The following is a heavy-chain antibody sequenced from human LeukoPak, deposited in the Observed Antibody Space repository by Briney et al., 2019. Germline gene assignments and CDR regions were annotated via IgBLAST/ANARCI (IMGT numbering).Heavy chain of an antibody. CDR3: ARDRGVAVADYYYYGMDV. CDR2: INDGGDDT. CDR1: GFTFNNYA. J-gene: IGHJ6*02. D-gene: IGHD6-19*01. Sequence: GGSLRLSCAASGFTFNNYAMSWVRQAPGKGLEWVSSINDGGDDTYHADSVKGRFTISRDNSKNTLYLQMNSLRAEDTAVYYCARDRGVAVADYYYYGMDVWGQGTTVTVSS. V-gene: IGHV3-23*01.